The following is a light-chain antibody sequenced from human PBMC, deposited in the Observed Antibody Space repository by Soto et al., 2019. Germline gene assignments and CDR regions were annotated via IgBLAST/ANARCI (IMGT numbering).Light chain of an antibody. J-gene: IGKJ1*01. CDR3: QQYGGSPKT. CDR1: QSVSSY. V-gene: IGKV3-20*01. Sequence: EIVLTQSPGTLSLSPGERATLSCRTSQSVSSYLAWYQQKPGQAPRLLIYAASSRATGIPDRFSGSGSETDFTLTISRLEPEDFAVYYCQQYGGSPKTFGRGTKVDIK. CDR2: AAS.